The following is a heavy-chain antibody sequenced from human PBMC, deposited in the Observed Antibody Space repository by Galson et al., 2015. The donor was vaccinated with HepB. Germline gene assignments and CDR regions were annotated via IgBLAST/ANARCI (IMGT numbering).Heavy chain of an antibody. Sequence: SLRPSCAASGFTFSSYGMNWVRQAPGEGLEWVAVIWFDGNHTYYVDSVKGRFTISRDNSKNTLFLQMNSLRVEDTAVYYCARERYVTGPPEGNFYGMDVWGQGTTVTVTS. J-gene: IGHJ6*02. CDR2: IWFDGNHT. CDR3: ARERYVTGPPEGNFYGMDV. V-gene: IGHV3-33*01. CDR1: GFTFSSYG. D-gene: IGHD2-21*02.